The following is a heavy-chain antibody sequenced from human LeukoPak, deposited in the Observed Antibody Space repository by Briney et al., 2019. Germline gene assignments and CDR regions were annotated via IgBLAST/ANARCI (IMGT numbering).Heavy chain of an antibody. CDR2: ISSSSSTI. Sequence: GGSLRLSCAASGFTFSTYSMNWVRQAPGKGLEWVSYISSSSSTIFYADSVKGRFTISRDNAKNSLYLQMNSLRVEDTAVYYCARDGGSCHDFWGQGTLVTVSS. CDR1: GFTFSTYS. D-gene: IGHD2-15*01. V-gene: IGHV3-48*04. CDR3: ARDGGSCHDF. J-gene: IGHJ4*02.